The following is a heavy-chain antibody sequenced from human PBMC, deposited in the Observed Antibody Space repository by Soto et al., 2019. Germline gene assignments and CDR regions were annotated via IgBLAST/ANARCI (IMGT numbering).Heavy chain of an antibody. V-gene: IGHV4-39*01. D-gene: IGHD1-1*01. CDR2: MYYSGRA. CDR1: GDFINRGAYF. J-gene: IGHJ4*02. CDR3: ATQQLAASGLAEMDH. Sequence: KPSETLSLTCSVAGDFINRGAYFWGWIRQPPGKGLEWIGSMYYSGRAHYNPSLKSRVAISVDTSKNQLSLKLRSVTAADTAVYYCATQQLAASGLAEMDHWGQGTLVTSPQ.